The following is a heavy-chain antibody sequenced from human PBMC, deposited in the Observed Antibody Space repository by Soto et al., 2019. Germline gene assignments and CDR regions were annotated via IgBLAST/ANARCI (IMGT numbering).Heavy chain of an antibody. V-gene: IGHV3-74*01. D-gene: IGHD3-22*01. CDR1: GFTFSSYW. CDR2: INSDGSST. CDR3: ARDPEGDYYDSSGTTNDY. J-gene: IGHJ4*02. Sequence: PGGSLRLSCAASGFTFSSYWMHWVRQAPGKGLVWVSRINSDGSSTSYADSVKGRFTISRDNAKNTLYLQMNSLRAEDTAVYYCARDPEGDYYDSSGTTNDYWGQGTLVTVSS.